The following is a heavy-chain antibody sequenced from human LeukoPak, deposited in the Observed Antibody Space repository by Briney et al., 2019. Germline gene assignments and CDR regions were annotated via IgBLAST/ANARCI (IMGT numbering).Heavy chain of an antibody. CDR2: IRYDGSNK. J-gene: IGHJ4*02. V-gene: IGHV3-30*02. Sequence: GGSLRLSCAASGFTFSSYGMHRVRQAPGKGLEWVAFIRYDGSNKYYADSVKGRFTISRDNSKNTLYLQMNSLRAEDTAVYYCAKDVYRFCSGGSCYVDYWGQGTLVTVSS. CDR3: AKDVYRFCSGGSCYVDY. D-gene: IGHD2-15*01. CDR1: GFTFSSYG.